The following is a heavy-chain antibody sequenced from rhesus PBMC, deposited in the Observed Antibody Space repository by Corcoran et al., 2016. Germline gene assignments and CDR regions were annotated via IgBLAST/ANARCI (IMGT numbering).Heavy chain of an antibody. V-gene: IGHV4-127*01. CDR1: GYSLRSGYG. CDR3: ARNIVPALFDY. J-gene: IGHJ4*01. CDR2: IGGNPRET. Sequence: QVQLQESGPGLVKPSETLSLTCAVLGYSLRSGYGWGWFRQAPGTGLEGLGTIGGNPRETTGNPFVRSRVTISKDKSKKQFSRGLSSVTVADTAVYFCARNIVPALFDYWGQGVLVTVSS. D-gene: IGHD2-15*01.